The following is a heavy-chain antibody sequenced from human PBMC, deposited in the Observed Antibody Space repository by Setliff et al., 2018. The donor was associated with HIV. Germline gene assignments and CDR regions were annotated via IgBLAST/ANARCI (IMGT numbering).Heavy chain of an antibody. Sequence: SVKVSCKASGFTFSDYAIHWVRQVPGQRLEWMGWINAGNGNTRYSQEFQGRVTITKDTFATTAYMELRSLRSEDTGLYYCARERDSSGYQFDPWGQGTLVTVSS. V-gene: IGHV1-3*03. CDR3: ARERDSSGYQFDP. D-gene: IGHD3-22*01. CDR2: INAGNGNT. CDR1: GFTFSDYA. J-gene: IGHJ5*02.